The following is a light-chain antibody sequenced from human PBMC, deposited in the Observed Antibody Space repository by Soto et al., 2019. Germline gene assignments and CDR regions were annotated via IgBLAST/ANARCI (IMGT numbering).Light chain of an antibody. CDR2: GAS. Sequence: EIVLTQSPGTLSLSPGEVAGLSWIASQSVHTFLAWYQQKPGQAPRLLIYGASNRATGIPDRFSGSGSGTEFTLTISSLQSEDFALYYCQQYNKWPLITFGQGTRLQIK. J-gene: IGKJ5*01. CDR1: QSVHTF. CDR3: QQYNKWPLIT. V-gene: IGKV3D-15*01.